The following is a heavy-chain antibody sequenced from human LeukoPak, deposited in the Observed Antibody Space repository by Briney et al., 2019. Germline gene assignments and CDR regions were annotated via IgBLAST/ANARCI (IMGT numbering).Heavy chain of an antibody. CDR1: GFIFDDFA. J-gene: IGHJ4*02. CDR2: ISWNGETI. V-gene: IGHV3-9*01. CDR3: VKDATGYYEHSAPEK. D-gene: IGHD3-16*01. Sequence: PGGSLRLSCAASGFIFDDFAMHWVRQPPGKGLEWVSSISWNGETIGYADSVRGRFTIPRDNTKNSLHLQMNSLRTEDTAFYYCVKDATGYYEHSAPEKWGQGTLVTVSS.